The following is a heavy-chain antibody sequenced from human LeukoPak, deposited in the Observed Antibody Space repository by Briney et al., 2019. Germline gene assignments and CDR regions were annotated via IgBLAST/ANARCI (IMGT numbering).Heavy chain of an antibody. V-gene: IGHV1-69*05. CDR1: GGTFSSYA. CDR2: IIPIFGTA. D-gene: IGHD2-8*02. J-gene: IGHJ4*02. CDR3: ARGTPINTGGEY. Sequence: SVKVSCKASGGTFSSYAISWVRQAPGQGLEWMGGIIPIFGTANYAQKFQGRVTITTDESTSTAYMELSSLRSEDTAVYYCARGTPINTGGEYWGQGTLVTVSS.